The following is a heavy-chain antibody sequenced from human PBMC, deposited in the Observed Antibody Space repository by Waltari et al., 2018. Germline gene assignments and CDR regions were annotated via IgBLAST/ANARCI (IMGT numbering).Heavy chain of an antibody. CDR2: NDVSTGAS. CDR1: GFPSSTHN. V-gene: IGHV3-23*04. J-gene: IGHJ4*02. CDR3: AKGGIEARLTDY. D-gene: IGHD5-12*01. Sequence: EVHLVESGGGLVQPGGSLRLSCAASGFPSSTHNMGWLRQAPGKGLEWVSINDVSTGASHYADSVKGRFSISRDNPKNTLYLQMNSLRAEDTAVYYCAKGGIEARLTDYWGQGTLVTVSS.